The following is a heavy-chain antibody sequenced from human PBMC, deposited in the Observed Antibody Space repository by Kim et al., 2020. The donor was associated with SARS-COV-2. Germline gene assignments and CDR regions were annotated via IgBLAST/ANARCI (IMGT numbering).Heavy chain of an antibody. V-gene: IGHV3-74*01. CDR2: ISSDGSGT. CDR1: GFTFSNYW. D-gene: IGHD3-10*01. J-gene: IGHJ6*02. CDR3: ARDRRYYFGSGKFHSGLDV. Sequence: GGSLRLSCAASGFTFSNYWMHWVRQAPGKGLVWVSRISSDGSGTSYGDSVKGRFTISRDNAENTLYLQMNSLRAEDTAVYYCARDRRYYFGSGKFHSGLDVWGQGTTVTVSS.